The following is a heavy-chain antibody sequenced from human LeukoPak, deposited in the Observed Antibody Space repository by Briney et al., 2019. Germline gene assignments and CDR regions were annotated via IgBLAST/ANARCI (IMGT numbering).Heavy chain of an antibody. CDR1: GFIFSSYE. V-gene: IGHV3-30*18. CDR2: ISYDGSNK. Sequence: GGSLRLSCAASGFIFSSYERNWVRQTPNKGLEWVAVISYDGSNKYYADSVKGRFTISRDKSKNTLYLQMNSLRPEDTAVYYCAKDSIVHYYYYMDVWGKGTTVTVSS. D-gene: IGHD3-16*02. J-gene: IGHJ6*03. CDR3: AKDSIVHYYYYMDV.